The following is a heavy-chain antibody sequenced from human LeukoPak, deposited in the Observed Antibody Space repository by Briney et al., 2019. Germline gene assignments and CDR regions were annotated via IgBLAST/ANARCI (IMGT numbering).Heavy chain of an antibody. V-gene: IGHV4-34*01. CDR1: GGSFSGYH. CDR3: ARGLCSGGSCYSGHNY. D-gene: IGHD2-15*01. J-gene: IGHJ4*02. Sequence: SETLSLTCAVYGGSFSGYHWSWIRQPPGKGLEWIGEINHGGSTNYNPSLKSRVTISADTSKKQFSLKLSSVTAADTAVYYCARGLCSGGSCYSGHNYWGQGTLVTVSS. CDR2: INHGGST.